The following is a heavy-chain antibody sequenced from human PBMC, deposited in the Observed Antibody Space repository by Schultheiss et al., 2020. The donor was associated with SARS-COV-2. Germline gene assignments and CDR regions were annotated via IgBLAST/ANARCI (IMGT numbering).Heavy chain of an antibody. CDR3: ARDRSGGVHLNWFDP. V-gene: IGHV3-23*01. Sequence: GESLKISCAASGFIFNIYAMSWVRQAPGKGLEWVSTITCSDGSTYYADSVKGRFTICRDNSKNTLFVQMNSLRAEDTAVYYCARDRSGGVHLNWFDPWGQGTLVTVSS. CDR2: ITCSDGST. CDR1: GFIFNIYA. D-gene: IGHD3-16*01. J-gene: IGHJ5*02.